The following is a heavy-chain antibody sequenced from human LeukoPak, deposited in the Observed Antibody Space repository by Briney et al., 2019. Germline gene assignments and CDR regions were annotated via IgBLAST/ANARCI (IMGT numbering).Heavy chain of an antibody. CDR3: ASTTLYDILPSGMDV. V-gene: IGHV3-30*04. Sequence: GGSLRLSCAASGFTFSSYAMHWVRQAPGKGLEWVAVISYDGSNKYYADSVKGRFTISRDNCKNTLYLQMNSLRAEDTAVYYCASTTLYDILPSGMDVWGKGTTVTISS. CDR1: GFTFSSYA. J-gene: IGHJ6*04. CDR2: ISYDGSNK. D-gene: IGHD3-9*01.